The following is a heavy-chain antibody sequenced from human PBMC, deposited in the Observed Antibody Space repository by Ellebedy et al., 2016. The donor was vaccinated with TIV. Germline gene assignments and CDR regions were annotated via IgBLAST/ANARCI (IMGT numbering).Heavy chain of an antibody. V-gene: IGHV1-69*04. CDR2: IIPILGIA. D-gene: IGHD3-22*01. Sequence: SVKVSCXASGGTFSSYAISWVRQAPGQGLEWMGRIIPILGIANYAQKFQGRVTITADKSTSTAYMELSSLRSEDTAVYYCARDPFLIDSSGYYQTYYYYGMDVWGQGTTVTVSS. CDR1: GGTFSSYA. CDR3: ARDPFLIDSSGYYQTYYYYGMDV. J-gene: IGHJ6*02.